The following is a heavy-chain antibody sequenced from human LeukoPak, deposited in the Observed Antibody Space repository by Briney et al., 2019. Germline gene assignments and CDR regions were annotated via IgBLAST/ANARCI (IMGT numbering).Heavy chain of an antibody. D-gene: IGHD5-18*01. J-gene: IGHJ6*03. Sequence: ASVTLSFKSSGYTFTVYYMHWVWHPPGQGLGLEWRINPNTAGKNYAQKFQGRVTMSADTAISTAYMDLSKLRSYDTVVYYCARGVGNVDTARVSLGGYYYYKDVWGKGTTVIVSS. CDR2: INPNTAGK. CDR1: GYTFTVYY. V-gene: IGHV1-2*05. CDR3: ARGVGNVDTARVSLGGYYYYKDV.